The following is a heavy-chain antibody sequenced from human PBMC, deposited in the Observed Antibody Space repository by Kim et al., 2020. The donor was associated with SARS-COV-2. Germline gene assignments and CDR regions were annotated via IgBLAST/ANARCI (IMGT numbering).Heavy chain of an antibody. D-gene: IGHD3-10*01. CDR1: GFTLSGSA. J-gene: IGHJ6*03. CDR3: TRRGDGSESYSHYYYM. Sequence: LSLTCAASGFTLSGSALHWVRQASGKGLEWVGRIRSKVNSYATAYTTSVKGRFTISRDDSKNTAYLQMNSLETEDTAVYYCTRRGDGSESYSHYYYM. CDR2: IRSKVNSYAT. V-gene: IGHV3-73*01.